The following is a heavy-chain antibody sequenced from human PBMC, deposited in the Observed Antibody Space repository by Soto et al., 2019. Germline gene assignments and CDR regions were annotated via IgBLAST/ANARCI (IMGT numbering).Heavy chain of an antibody. Sequence: QVQLAQSANEVKKPGASVRVSCKAAGYTFIRYGIAWVRQAPGQGLEWMGWISTYNDYTVYAQKFQGRVSMTADTSTRTVYMNLRGLKSDDTVVYYCARGGYYDNSWGRLSHYGLDVWCQGTSVSVSS. CDR1: GYTFIRYG. J-gene: IGHJ6*02. V-gene: IGHV1-18*01. CDR2: ISTYNDYT. CDR3: ARGGYYDNSWGRLSHYGLDV. D-gene: IGHD3-16*01.